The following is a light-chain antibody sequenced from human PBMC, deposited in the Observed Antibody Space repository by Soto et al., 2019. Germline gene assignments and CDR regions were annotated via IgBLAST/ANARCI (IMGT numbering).Light chain of an antibody. J-gene: IGKJ2*01. CDR1: QSVLYTSNNKNY. CDR2: WTS. Sequence: DIVMTHSPDSLAVSLGESAPINCKSIQSVLYTSNNKNYLTCYQQKPGQPPKFLIYWTSTRKSVVPDRFSGSNSETDFSFPSSSLQPDYVAVYFCQQYYSTPYTFGQVTKVEIK. V-gene: IGKV4-1*01. CDR3: QQYYSTPYT.